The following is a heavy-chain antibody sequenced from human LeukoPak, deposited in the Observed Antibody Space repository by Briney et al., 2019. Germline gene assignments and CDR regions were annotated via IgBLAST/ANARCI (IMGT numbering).Heavy chain of an antibody. Sequence: GGSLRLSCAASGFTFIGSAICWVRQAPGKGPEWVSGFGGDGKTYYAASVKGRFTISRDNFNNMLYLQMNGLGDEDTALYYCAKDLWDWSAMDVWGQGTTVTVSS. V-gene: IGHV3-23*01. CDR3: AKDLWDWSAMDV. CDR1: GFTFIGSA. CDR2: FGGDGKT. J-gene: IGHJ6*02. D-gene: IGHD3/OR15-3a*01.